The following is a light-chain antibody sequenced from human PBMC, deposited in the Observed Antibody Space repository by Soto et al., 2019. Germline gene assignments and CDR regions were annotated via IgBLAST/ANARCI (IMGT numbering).Light chain of an antibody. CDR2: AAS. J-gene: IGKJ2*01. CDR1: LSISNY. CDR3: QQCYSTPT. Sequence: DIQMTQSPSSLPAFVGDRVTITCRTSLSISNYLNWYQQKPGKAPKLLITAASILQGGVPSRFSGSGSETDFTLTISSLQPEDFATYYCQQCYSTPTFGQGTKLEIK. V-gene: IGKV1-39*01.